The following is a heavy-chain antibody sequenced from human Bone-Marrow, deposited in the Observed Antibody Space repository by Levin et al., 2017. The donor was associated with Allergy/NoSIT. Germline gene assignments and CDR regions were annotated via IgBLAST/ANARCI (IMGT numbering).Heavy chain of an antibody. CDR1: GFTFNNAW. Sequence: GGSLRLSCAASGFTFNNAWMNWVRQAPGKGLDWVGLIKTKADGGTTAYAAPVKGRFTISRDDSKNTLYLQMDSLKTEDTAVYYCTTGFNGNDDSFDIWGQGTVVTVSS. CDR3: TTGFNGNDDSFDI. J-gene: IGHJ3*02. D-gene: IGHD1-1*01. CDR2: IKTKADGGTT. V-gene: IGHV3-15*01.